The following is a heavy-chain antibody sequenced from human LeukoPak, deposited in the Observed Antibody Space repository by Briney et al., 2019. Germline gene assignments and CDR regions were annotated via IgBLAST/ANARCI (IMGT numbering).Heavy chain of an antibody. J-gene: IGHJ4*02. D-gene: IGHD3-10*01. CDR2: ISDDGNHQ. Sequence: GGSLRLSCTASGFIFRSYVMHWVRQAPGKGLEWVAAISDDGNHQYYADSVRGRFTSSRDNSKNTLYLRMNSLRPEDTAVYYCARSSRSGFWFAGADYWGQGTLVTVSS. CDR1: GFIFRSYV. CDR3: ARSSRSGFWFAGADY. V-gene: IGHV3-30*03.